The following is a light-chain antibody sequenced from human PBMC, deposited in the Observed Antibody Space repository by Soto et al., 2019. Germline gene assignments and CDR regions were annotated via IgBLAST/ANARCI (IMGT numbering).Light chain of an antibody. CDR3: QQFDSSVT. CDR1: QSVSSTF. V-gene: IGKV3-20*01. CDR2: GAS. Sequence: EIVLTQSPGSLSLSPGERATLSCRASQSVSSTFFAWYQQRPGQAPRLLVYGASSRATGIPERFSGSGSGTDFTLTISRLEREDFAVYYCQQFDSSVTFGQGTKVEIK. J-gene: IGKJ1*01.